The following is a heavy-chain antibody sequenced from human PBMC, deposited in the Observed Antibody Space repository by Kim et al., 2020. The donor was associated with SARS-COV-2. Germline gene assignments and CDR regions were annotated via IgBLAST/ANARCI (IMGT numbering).Heavy chain of an antibody. CDR2: IYYSGST. D-gene: IGHD6-19*01. V-gene: IGHV4-39*02. Sequence: SETLSLTCTVSGGSISSSSYYWGWIRQPPGKGLEWIGSIYYSGSTYYNPSLKSRVTISVDTSKNQFSLKLSSVTAADTAVYYCAREPYGQWLALSGDYYFDYCGQGTLVSVSS. J-gene: IGHJ4*02. CDR3: AREPYGQWLALSGDYYFDY. CDR1: GGSISSSSYY.